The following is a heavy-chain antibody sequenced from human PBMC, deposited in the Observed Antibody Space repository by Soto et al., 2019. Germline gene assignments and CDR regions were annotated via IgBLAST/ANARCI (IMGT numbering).Heavy chain of an antibody. Sequence: EASVKVSCKASGGTFSSYAISWVRQAPGQGLEWMGGIIPIFGTANYAQKFQGRVTTTADESTSTAYMELSSLRSEDTAVYYCASRWLVFGVVSLRVNYYYGMDVWGQGTTVTVSS. V-gene: IGHV1-69*13. J-gene: IGHJ6*02. CDR3: ASRWLVFGVVSLRVNYYYGMDV. CDR1: GGTFSSYA. D-gene: IGHD3-3*01. CDR2: IIPIFGTA.